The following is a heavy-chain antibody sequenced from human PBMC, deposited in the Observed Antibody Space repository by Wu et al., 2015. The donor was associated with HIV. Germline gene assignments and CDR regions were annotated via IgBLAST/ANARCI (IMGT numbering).Heavy chain of an antibody. CDR3: ARGHGGSRGEYYFDY. J-gene: IGHJ4*02. V-gene: IGHV1-2*02. CDR1: GYTFTGYY. Sequence: QVQLVQSGAEVKKPGASVKVSCKASGYTFTGYYMHWVRQAPGQGLEWMGWINPNSGGTNYAQKFQGRVTMTRDTSISTAYMELSRLRSDDTAVYYCARGHGGSRGEYYFDYWGQGTLVTVSS. CDR2: INPNSGGT.